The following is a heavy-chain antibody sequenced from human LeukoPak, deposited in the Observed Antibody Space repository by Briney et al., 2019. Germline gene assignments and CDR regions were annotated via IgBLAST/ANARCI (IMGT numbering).Heavy chain of an antibody. J-gene: IGHJ4*02. D-gene: IGHD3-22*01. Sequence: PGGSLRLSCAASGFTFSSYAMSWVRQAPGKGLEWVSAISGSGGSTYYADSVKGRFTISRDNSKNTLYLQMNSLRAEDTAVYYCATDPYYYDSRFDYWGQGTLVTVSS. CDR3: ATDPYYYDSRFDY. CDR2: ISGSGGST. CDR1: GFTFSSYA. V-gene: IGHV3-23*01.